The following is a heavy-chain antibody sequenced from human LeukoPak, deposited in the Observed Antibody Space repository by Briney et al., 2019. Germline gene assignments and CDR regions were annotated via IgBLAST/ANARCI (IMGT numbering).Heavy chain of an antibody. CDR1: GYTFTGYY. J-gene: IGHJ4*02. V-gene: IGHV1-2*02. CDR2: INPNSGGT. D-gene: IGHD1-7*01. Sequence: ASVKVSCKASGYTFTGYYMHWVRQAPGQGLEWMGWINPNSGGTNYAQKFQGRVTMTRDTSISTAYMELSRLRSEDTAVYYCARVQRVWNYDYFDYWGQGTLVTVSS. CDR3: ARVQRVWNYDYFDY.